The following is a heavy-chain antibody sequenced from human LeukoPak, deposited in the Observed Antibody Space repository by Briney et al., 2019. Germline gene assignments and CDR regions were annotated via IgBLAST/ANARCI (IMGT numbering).Heavy chain of an antibody. Sequence: GGSLRLSCAASGFTFSSYWMSWVRQAPGKGLEWVANIKQDGSEKYYVDSMKGRFTISRDNAKNSLYLQMNSLRAEDTAVYYCATIGPELAFDIWGQGTLVTVSS. CDR3: ATIGPELAFDI. V-gene: IGHV3-7*01. CDR1: GFTFSSYW. CDR2: IKQDGSEK. J-gene: IGHJ3*02. D-gene: IGHD2/OR15-2a*01.